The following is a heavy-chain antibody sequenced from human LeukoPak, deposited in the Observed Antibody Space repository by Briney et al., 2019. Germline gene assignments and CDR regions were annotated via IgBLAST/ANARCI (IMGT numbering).Heavy chain of an antibody. D-gene: IGHD4-23*01. CDR3: ARGGGNSFDY. J-gene: IGHJ4*02. V-gene: IGHV4-61*01. CDR1: GGSISSGSYY. CDR2: IYYSGST. Sequence: SETLSLTCTVSGGSISSGSYYWSCIRQPPGKGLEWIGYIYYSGSTKYNPSLKSRVTISVDTSKNQFSLKLSSVTAADTAVYYCARGGGNSFDYWGQGTLVTVSS.